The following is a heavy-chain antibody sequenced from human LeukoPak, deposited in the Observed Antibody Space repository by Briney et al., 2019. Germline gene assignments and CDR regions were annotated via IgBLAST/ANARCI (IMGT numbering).Heavy chain of an antibody. V-gene: IGHV1-2*02. CDR3: ARARIAAAGTASYYYGMDV. D-gene: IGHD6-13*01. J-gene: IGHJ6*02. Sequence: ASVKVSCKSSGYSFSGYYMHWVRQAHGQGLEWMGWINPNSGGTNYAQKFQGRVTMTRDTSISTAYMELSRLRSDDTAVYYCARARIAAAGTASYYYGMDVWGQGATVTVSS. CDR2: INPNSGGT. CDR1: GYSFSGYY.